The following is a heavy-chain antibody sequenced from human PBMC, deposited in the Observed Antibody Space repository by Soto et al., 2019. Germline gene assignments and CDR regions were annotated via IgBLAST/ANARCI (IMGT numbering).Heavy chain of an antibody. CDR1: GFTFGNYA. CDR3: AKDRVNHNSVWDPFDI. CDR2: LGGGVDDT. D-gene: IGHD2-21*01. Sequence: EVQLLESGGGLVQPGGSLRLSCAASGFTFGNYAMNWVRHAPGKGLEWVSGLGGGVDDTYYADSVKGRFTISRDNSKSTLFLQMNSLRAEDTAVYYCAKDRVNHNSVWDPFDIWGQGTMVTVSS. V-gene: IGHV3-23*01. J-gene: IGHJ3*02.